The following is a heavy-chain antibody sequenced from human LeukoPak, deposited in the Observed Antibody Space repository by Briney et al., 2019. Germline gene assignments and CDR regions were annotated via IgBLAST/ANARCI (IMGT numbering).Heavy chain of an antibody. CDR2: IYSGGNT. CDR1: GFTVSSNY. CDR3: ARAPNNTDYSAGYWYFDL. D-gene: IGHD3-16*01. V-gene: IGHV3-53*01. J-gene: IGHJ2*01. Sequence: SGGSLRLSCAASGFTVSSNYMSWVRQAPGKGLEWVSVIYSGGNTFYADFVKGRFTISRDNSKNTLYLQMNSLRAEDTAVYYCARAPNNTDYSAGYWYFDLWGRGTLVTVSP.